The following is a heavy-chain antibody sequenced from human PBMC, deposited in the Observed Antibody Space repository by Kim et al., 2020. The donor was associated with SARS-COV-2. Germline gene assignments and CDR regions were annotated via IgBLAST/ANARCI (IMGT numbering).Heavy chain of an antibody. CDR2: INGGGDDT. D-gene: IGHD7-27*01. J-gene: IGHJ4*02. V-gene: IGHV3-23*01. Sequence: GGSLRLSCAASGFIFSSYAMSWVRQAPGKGLEWVSAINGGGDDTYYADSVRGRFTIPRDNSNNTLYLQMNSLGADDTAVYYCAKFVANPFFDYWGQGILV. CDR1: GFIFSSYA. CDR3: AKFVANPFFDY.